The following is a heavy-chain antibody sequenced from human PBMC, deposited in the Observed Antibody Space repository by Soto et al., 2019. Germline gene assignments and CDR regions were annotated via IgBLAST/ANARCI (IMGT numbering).Heavy chain of an antibody. CDR2: INWNGGST. V-gene: IGHV3-20*04. CDR3: ASGIVGATTYGMDV. D-gene: IGHD1-26*01. CDR1: GFTFDDYG. J-gene: IGHJ6*02. Sequence: EVQLVESGGGVVRPGGSLRLSCAASGFTFDDYGLSWVRQAPGKGLEWVSGINWNGGSTRYADSMKGRFTISRDNAKNSLYLPMNSLRAEDTALYYCASGIVGATTYGMDVWGQGTTVTVSS.